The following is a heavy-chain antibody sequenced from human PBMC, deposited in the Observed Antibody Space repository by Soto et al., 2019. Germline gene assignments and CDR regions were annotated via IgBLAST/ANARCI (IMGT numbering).Heavy chain of an antibody. CDR2: IYYSGST. Sequence: PSETLSLTCTVSGGSISSYYWSWIRQPPGKGLEWIGYIYYSGSTNYNPSLKSRVTISVDTSKNQFSLKLSSVTAADTAVYYCAGANSFIAARRWGQGTRVTVSS. CDR3: AGANSFIAARR. V-gene: IGHV4-59*01. D-gene: IGHD6-6*01. J-gene: IGHJ4*02. CDR1: GGSISSYY.